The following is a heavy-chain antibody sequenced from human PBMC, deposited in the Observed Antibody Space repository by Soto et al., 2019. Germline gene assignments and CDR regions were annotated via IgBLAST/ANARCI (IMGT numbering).Heavy chain of an antibody. CDR1: GYTFTSYG. CDR2: IGAYKGNT. V-gene: IGHV1-18*01. Sequence: QVQLVQSGAEVKKPGASVKVSCKASGYTFTSYGISWLRQAPGQGLESMGWIGAYKGNTNYAQKLQGRVTMTTETSTSTACMAVSSLRSDDTAVYYCARDRQWLDGFEDYWGQGTLVTVSS. D-gene: IGHD6-19*01. CDR3: ARDRQWLDGFEDY. J-gene: IGHJ4*02.